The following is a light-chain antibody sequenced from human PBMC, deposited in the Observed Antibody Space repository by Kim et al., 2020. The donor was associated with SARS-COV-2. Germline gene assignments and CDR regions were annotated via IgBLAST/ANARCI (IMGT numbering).Light chain of an antibody. V-gene: IGKV2D-29*01. CDR3: MQNKDFPFT. CDR1: QSLLHADGRTY. Sequence: DIVMTQTPLSLSVTPGQPASISCTSSQSLLHADGRTYLNWFLQKPGQPPQLLIFEISNPFSGVADRFSGSGSGTDFTLKISSVEAEDVGVYYCMQNKDFPFTFGGGTKVDIK. J-gene: IGKJ4*01. CDR2: EIS.